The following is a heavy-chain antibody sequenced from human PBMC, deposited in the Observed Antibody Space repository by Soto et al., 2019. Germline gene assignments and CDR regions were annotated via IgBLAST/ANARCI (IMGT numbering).Heavy chain of an antibody. J-gene: IGHJ4*02. D-gene: IGHD3-3*01. V-gene: IGHV4-4*07. CDR1: GGSISNDR. Sequence: QVQLQESGPGLVNPWETLSLTCTVSGGSISNDRWSWVRQPAGKGLEWIGRIFASGRTNYNPSLQSRVTMSVATSNNQFSLAMTSLAAADTAVYYCTRGTLETTAPFYWGQGIPVTVSS. CDR3: TRGTLETTAPFY. CDR2: IFASGRT.